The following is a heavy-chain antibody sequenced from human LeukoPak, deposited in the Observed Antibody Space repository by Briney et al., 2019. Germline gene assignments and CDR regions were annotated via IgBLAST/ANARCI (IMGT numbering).Heavy chain of an antibody. CDR3: ARISTQFSYGMGV. J-gene: IGHJ6*02. CDR2: IYSGGST. CDR1: GFTVSSNY. D-gene: IGHD3-16*02. Sequence: GGSLRLSCAASGFTVSSNYMSWVRQAPGKGLEWVSVIYSGGSTYYADSVKGRFTISRDNSKNTLYLQMNSLRAEDTAVYYCARISTQFSYGMGVWGQGTTVTVSS. V-gene: IGHV3-53*01.